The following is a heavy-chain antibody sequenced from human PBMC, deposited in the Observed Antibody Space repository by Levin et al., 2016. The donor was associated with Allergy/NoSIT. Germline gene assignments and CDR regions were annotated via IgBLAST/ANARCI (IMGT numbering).Heavy chain of an antibody. D-gene: IGHD3-22*01. J-gene: IGHJ4*02. V-gene: IGHV5-51*01. CDR2: IYPGDSDT. Sequence: KVSCKGSGYSFTSYWIGWVRQMPGKGLEWMGIIYPGDSDTRYSPSFQGQVTISADKSISTAYLQWSSLKASDTAMYYCARHPRGYDSSGYWDYWGQGTLVTSPQ. CDR1: GYSFTSYW. CDR3: ARHPRGYDSSGYWDY.